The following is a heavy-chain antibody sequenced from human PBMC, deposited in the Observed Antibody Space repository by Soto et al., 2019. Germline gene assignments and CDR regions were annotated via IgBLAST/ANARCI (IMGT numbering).Heavy chain of an antibody. CDR2: ISSSSYI. J-gene: IGHJ4*02. D-gene: IGHD3-22*01. CDR1: GFTFSSYS. CDR3: ARDESSGYYNY. Sequence: GGSLRLSCAASGFTFSSYSMNWVRQAPGKGLEWVSSISSSSYIYYADSVKGRFTISRDNAKNSLYLQMNSLRAEDTAVYYCARDESSGYYNYWGQGTLVTVSS. V-gene: IGHV3-21*01.